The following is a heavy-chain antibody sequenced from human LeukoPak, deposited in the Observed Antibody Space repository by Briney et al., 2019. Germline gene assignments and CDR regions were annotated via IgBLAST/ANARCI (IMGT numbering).Heavy chain of an antibody. CDR3: ARGPSWDRRDRLVGDFDY. Sequence: GGSLRLSCAASGFTFSSYGMHWVRQAPGKGLEWVAVISYDGSYKYYADSVKGRFTISRDNAKNSLYLQMNSLRAEDTAVYYCARGPSWDRRDRLVGDFDYWGQGTLVTVSS. J-gene: IGHJ4*02. CDR2: ISYDGSYK. D-gene: IGHD1-26*01. CDR1: GFTFSSYG. V-gene: IGHV3-30*03.